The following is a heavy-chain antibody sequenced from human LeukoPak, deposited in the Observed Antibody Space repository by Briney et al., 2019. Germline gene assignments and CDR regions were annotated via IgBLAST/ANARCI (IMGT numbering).Heavy chain of an antibody. CDR1: GFTFSSYS. V-gene: IGHV3-21*01. CDR2: ISSSSSYI. Sequence: GGSLRLSCAASGFTFSSYSMNWVRQAPGRGLEWVSSISSSSSYIYYADSVKGRFTISRDNAKNSLYLQMNSLRAEDTAVYYCARDQGAXXFDXXXQGXMVTVX. J-gene: IGHJ3*02. CDR3: ARDQGAXXFDX. D-gene: IGHD3-16*01.